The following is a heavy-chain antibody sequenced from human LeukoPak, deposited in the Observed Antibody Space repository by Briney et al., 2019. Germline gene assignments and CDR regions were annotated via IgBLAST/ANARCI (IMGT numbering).Heavy chain of an antibody. D-gene: IGHD3-10*01. CDR2: IIPIFGTA. J-gene: IGHJ6*02. CDR1: GGTFSSYA. V-gene: IGHV1-69*05. CDR3: ARDGSGSFYYYYGMDV. Sequence: SVKVSCKASGGTFSSYAISWVRQAPGQGLEWMGGIIPIFGTANYAQKFQGRVTITTDESTSTAYMELSRLRSDDTAVYYCARDGSGSFYYYYGMDVWGQGTTVTVSS.